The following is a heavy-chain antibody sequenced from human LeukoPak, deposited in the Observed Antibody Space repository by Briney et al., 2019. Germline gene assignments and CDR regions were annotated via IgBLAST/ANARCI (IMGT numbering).Heavy chain of an antibody. CDR1: GGSISSYY. J-gene: IGHJ4*02. V-gene: IGHV4-59*01. CDR2: IYYSGST. D-gene: IGHD5-24*01. CDR3: ARERDGYNEFDY. Sequence: PSETLSLTCTVSGGSISSYYWSWIRQPPGKGLEWIGYIYYSGSTNYNPSLKSRVTISVDTSMNQFSLKLSSVTAADTAVYYCARERDGYNEFDYWGQGTLVTVSS.